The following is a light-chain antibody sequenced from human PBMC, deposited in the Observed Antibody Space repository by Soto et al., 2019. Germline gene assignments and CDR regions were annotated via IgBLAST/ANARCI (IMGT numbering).Light chain of an antibody. CDR2: KAS. CDR1: QSINAW. CDR3: PQYRNWPRT. J-gene: IGKJ1*01. V-gene: IGKV1-5*03. Sequence: AVSASVRDRVTITCRASQSINAWLAWYQQKPGKATKLLIYKASTLKSGVPSRFSGSGSGTEFTLTISSLQPEDFATDYSPQYRNWPRTSGQGTKVDI.